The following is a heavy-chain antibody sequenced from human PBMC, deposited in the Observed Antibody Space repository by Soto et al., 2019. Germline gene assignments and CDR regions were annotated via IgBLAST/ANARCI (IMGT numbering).Heavy chain of an antibody. V-gene: IGHV3-7*01. Sequence: PGGSLRLSCAASGFTFSSYWMSWVRQAPGKGLEWVANIKQDGSEKYYVDSVKGRFTISRDNAKNSLYLQMNSLRAEDTAVYYCARTPPPGSSWYRANYYYYGMDVWGQGTTVTVSS. CDR3: ARTPPPGSSWYRANYYYYGMDV. D-gene: IGHD6-13*01. J-gene: IGHJ6*02. CDR2: IKQDGSEK. CDR1: GFTFSSYW.